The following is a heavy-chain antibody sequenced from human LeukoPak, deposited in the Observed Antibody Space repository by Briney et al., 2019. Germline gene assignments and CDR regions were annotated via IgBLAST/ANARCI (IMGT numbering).Heavy chain of an antibody. Sequence: SETLSLTCTVSGDSISSSSYHWGWIRQPPGKGLEWIGSISYSGSTYYNPSLKSRVTISVDSSKNQFSLRLNSMTDADTAVYYCAKTRSNSRSDFEYWGQGTLVTVSS. J-gene: IGHJ4*02. CDR1: GDSISSSSYH. D-gene: IGHD1-26*01. CDR3: AKTRSNSRSDFEY. V-gene: IGHV4-39*07. CDR2: ISYSGST.